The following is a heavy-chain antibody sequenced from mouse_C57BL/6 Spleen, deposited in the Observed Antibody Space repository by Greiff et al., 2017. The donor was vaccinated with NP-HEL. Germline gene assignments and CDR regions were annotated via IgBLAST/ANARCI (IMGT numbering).Heavy chain of an antibody. CDR1: GYTFTSYW. V-gene: IGHV1-61*01. CDR2: IYPSDSET. J-gene: IGHJ2*01. CDR3: ARQGRNYFDY. Sequence: QVQLQQSGAELVRPGSSVKLSCKASGYTFTSYWMACVKQRPGQGLEWIGNIYPSDSETHYNHKFKDQATLPVDHSSSTPYMQHSSRTSEDSAVYYCARQGRNYFDYWGQGTTLTVSS.